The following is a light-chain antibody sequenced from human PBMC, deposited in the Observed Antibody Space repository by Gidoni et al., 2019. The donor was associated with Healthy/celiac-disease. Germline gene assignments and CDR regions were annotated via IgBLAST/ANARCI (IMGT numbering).Light chain of an antibody. Sequence: EIVMTQSPATLSVSPGERATLSCRASQSVSSNLAWYQQQPGQAPRLLIYGASTRATGIPARFSGSGSGTEFTLTISSLPSEDFAVYSCQQYNNWPFTFGPGTKVDIK. J-gene: IGKJ3*01. V-gene: IGKV3-15*01. CDR1: QSVSSN. CDR2: GAS. CDR3: QQYNNWPFT.